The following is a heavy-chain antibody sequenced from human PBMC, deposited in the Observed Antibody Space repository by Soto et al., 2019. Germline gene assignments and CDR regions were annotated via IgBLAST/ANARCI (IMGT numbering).Heavy chain of an antibody. V-gene: IGHV4-39*02. J-gene: IGHJ3*02. Sequence: PSETLSLTCTVSGGSISSSSYYWGWIRQPPGKGLEWIGSIYYTGSTYYSPSLKGRVTISVDSSKNQFSLKLSSVTAADTAVYHCARVYYYDSSGYFRPADAFDIWGQGTRVTV. CDR3: ARVYYYDSSGYFRPADAFDI. D-gene: IGHD3-22*01. CDR2: IYYTGST. CDR1: GGSISSSSYY.